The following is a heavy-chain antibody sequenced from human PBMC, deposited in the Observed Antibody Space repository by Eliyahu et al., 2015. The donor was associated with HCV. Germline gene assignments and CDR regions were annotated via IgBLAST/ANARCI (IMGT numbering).Heavy chain of an antibody. Sequence: QVQLQESGPGLVKXSETLSLTCXVSGXXXSSYYWSWIRQPPGKGLEWIGYIYYSGSTNYNPSLKSRVTISVDTSKNQFSLKLSSVTAADTAVYYCARGYCSGGSCSPTHTWSQGTLVTVSS. CDR2: IYYSGST. CDR3: ARGYCSGGSCSPTHT. J-gene: IGHJ5*02. V-gene: IGHV4-59*01. D-gene: IGHD2-15*01. CDR1: GXXXSSYY.